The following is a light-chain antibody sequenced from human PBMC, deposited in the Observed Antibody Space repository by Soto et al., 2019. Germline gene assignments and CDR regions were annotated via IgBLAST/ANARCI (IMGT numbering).Light chain of an antibody. J-gene: IGLJ1*01. CDR2: DVS. CDR1: SSDVGGYKY. Sequence: QSVLTQPASVSGSPGHSITISCTGTSSDVGGYKYVSWYQHHPGKAPKLMIYDVSNRPSGVSNRFSGSKSGNTASLTISGLQAEDEADYYCSSYTSNNTPSFGTGTKVTVL. V-gene: IGLV2-14*03. CDR3: SSYTSNNTPS.